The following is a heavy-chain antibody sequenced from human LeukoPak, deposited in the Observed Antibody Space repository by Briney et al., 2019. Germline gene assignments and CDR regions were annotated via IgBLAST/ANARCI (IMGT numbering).Heavy chain of an antibody. V-gene: IGHV1-8*01. Sequence: GASVKVSCRASGYAFTYCGVNWVRQASGQGLEWLGWINPNTGNTGYSQKFQGRLVITRTTSTSTAYMELSSLRSEDTAVFYCARITAPSTGGYYFEHWGQGTPVTVSS. J-gene: IGHJ4*02. CDR3: ARITAPSTGGYYFEH. CDR1: GYAFTYCG. D-gene: IGHD1-14*01. CDR2: INPNTGNT.